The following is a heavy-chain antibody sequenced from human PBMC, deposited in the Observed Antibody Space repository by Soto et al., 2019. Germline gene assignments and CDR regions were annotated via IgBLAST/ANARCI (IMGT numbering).Heavy chain of an antibody. J-gene: IGHJ3*02. Sequence: SETLPLTGAVYGGSFSGYYWSWIRQPPWKGLEWIGEINHSGSTNYNPSLKSRVTISVDTSKNQFSLKLSSVTAADTAVYYCARGRSSGWYNAFDIWGQGTMVTVSS. CDR2: INHSGST. CDR1: GGSFSGYY. CDR3: ARGRSSGWYNAFDI. V-gene: IGHV4-34*01. D-gene: IGHD6-19*01.